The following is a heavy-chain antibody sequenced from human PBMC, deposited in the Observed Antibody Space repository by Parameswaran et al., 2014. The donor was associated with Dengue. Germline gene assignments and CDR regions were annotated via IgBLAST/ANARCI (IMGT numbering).Heavy chain of an antibody. CDR1: GFTVSDNY. Sequence: LKISCAASGFTVSDNYMSWVRQAPGKGLEWVSVIYSGGTTYYADSLKGRFTISRDNSKNTVYLQLNSLRAEDTAVYYCARAPEYYAIWNGYPLVWGQGTLVTVSS. CDR2: IYSGGTT. D-gene: IGHD3-3*01. V-gene: IGHV3-66*02. J-gene: IGHJ4*02. CDR3: ARAPEYYAIWNGYPLV.